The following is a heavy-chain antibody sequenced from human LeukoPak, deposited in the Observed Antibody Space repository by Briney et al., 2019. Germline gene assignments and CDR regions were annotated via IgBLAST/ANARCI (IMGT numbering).Heavy chain of an antibody. CDR2: ISYDGSNK. CDR3: TGLQFDY. V-gene: IGHV3-30*03. J-gene: IGHJ4*02. CDR1: GFTFSSYG. Sequence: GGSLRLSCAASGFTFSSYGMHWVSQALGKGLEWVAVISYDGSNKYYADSVKGRFTISRDNSKNTLYLQMNSLRAGDTAVYYCTGLQFDYWGQGTLVTVSS.